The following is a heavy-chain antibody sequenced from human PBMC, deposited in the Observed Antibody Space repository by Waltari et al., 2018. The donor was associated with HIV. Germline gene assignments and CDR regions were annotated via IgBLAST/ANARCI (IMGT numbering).Heavy chain of an antibody. CDR2: INFNGSTT. D-gene: IGHD6-13*01. CDR3: VRGFREGHDSSWFLMWFES. Sequence: EVQLVESGGQVIRPGGSLRLSCVASGFTFDDYGMNWVRQVPGQGLVLFCGINFNGSTTVGSNSVVGRSTMSRDNARKALHLQMHSLRVDDTAIYYCVRGFREGHDSSWFLMWFESWGPGTPVIVST. CDR1: GFTFDDYG. J-gene: IGHJ5*01. V-gene: IGHV3-20*04.